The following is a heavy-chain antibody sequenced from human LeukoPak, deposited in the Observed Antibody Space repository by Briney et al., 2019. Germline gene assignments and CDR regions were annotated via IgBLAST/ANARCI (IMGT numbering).Heavy chain of an antibody. J-gene: IGHJ4*02. CDR2: IKHDGSGE. CDR3: ARDLYYYDSSGYYRGLDY. CDR1: GFTFNTYR. Sequence: PGGSLRLSCAASGFTFNTYRMSWVRQAPGKGLEWVANIKHDGSGENYVDSVKGRFTISRDNAKGSLSLQMNSLRGEDTAVYYCARDLYYYDSSGYYRGLDYWGQGTLVTVSS. D-gene: IGHD3-22*01. V-gene: IGHV3-7*01.